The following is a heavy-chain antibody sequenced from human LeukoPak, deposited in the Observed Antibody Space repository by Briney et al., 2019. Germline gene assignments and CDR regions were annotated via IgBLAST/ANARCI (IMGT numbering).Heavy chain of an antibody. J-gene: IGHJ4*02. V-gene: IGHV3-23*01. D-gene: IGHD3-22*01. CDR1: GFTFSSYA. CDR3: AKDNYDSTVYYGY. Sequence: GGSLRLSCAASGFTFSSYAMSWVRQAPGKGLERVSTISGSGGSTYYADSVKGRFTISRDNSKNTLYLQMNSLRAEDTAVYYCAKDNYDSTVYYGYWGQGTLVTVSS. CDR2: ISGSGGST.